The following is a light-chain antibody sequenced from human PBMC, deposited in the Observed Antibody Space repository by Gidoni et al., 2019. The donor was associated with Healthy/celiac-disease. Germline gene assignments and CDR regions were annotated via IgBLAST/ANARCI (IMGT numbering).Light chain of an antibody. J-gene: IGKJ1*01. CDR1: QSISSW. V-gene: IGKV1-5*03. CDR2: KAA. CDR3: QQYNSSPWT. Sequence: DIQVTQTPSTLSASVGDRVPITCRDSQSISSWLAWYKQKPGNAPKLLIYKAAVLESGVPSRFSGSGSGTEFTLTISSLQPEDFATYYCQQYNSSPWTFGQGTKVEIK.